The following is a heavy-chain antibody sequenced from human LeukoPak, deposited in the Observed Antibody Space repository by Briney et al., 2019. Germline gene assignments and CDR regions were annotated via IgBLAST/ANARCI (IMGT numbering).Heavy chain of an antibody. CDR1: GGSISSSSYY. V-gene: IGHV4-39*07. CDR3: ASSYSNGPGDLNYYYYYGMDV. CDR2: INHSGST. J-gene: IGHJ6*02. Sequence: PSETLSLTCTVSGGSISSSSYYWGWIRQPPGKGLEWIGEINHSGSTNYNPSLKSRVTISVDTSKNQFSLKLSSVTAADTAVYYCASSYSNGPGDLNYYYYYGMDVWGQGTTVTVSS. D-gene: IGHD4-11*01.